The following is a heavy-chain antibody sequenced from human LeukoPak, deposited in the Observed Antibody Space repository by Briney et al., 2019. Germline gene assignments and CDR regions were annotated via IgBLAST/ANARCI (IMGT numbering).Heavy chain of an antibody. J-gene: IGHJ4*02. Sequence: SETLSLTCTVSGGSISSYYWSWIRQPAGKGLEWIGRIYTSGSTNYNPSLKSRVTMSVDTSKNQFSLKLSSVTAADTAVYYCAREYIRPDRDILTGPIDYWGQGTLVTVSS. V-gene: IGHV4-4*07. D-gene: IGHD3-9*01. CDR2: IYTSGST. CDR3: AREYIRPDRDILTGPIDY. CDR1: GGSISSYY.